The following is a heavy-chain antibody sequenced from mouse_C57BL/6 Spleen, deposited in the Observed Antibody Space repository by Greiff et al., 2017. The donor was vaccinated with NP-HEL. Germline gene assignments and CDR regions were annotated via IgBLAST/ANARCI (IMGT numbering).Heavy chain of an antibody. V-gene: IGHV5-4*01. Sequence: EVKLMESGGGLVKPGGSLKLSCAASGFTFSSYAMSWVRQTPEKRLEWVATISDGGSYTYYPDNVKSRFTISRDNAKNNLYLQMSHMKSEDTAMYYCARDTTVVPYYFDYWGQGTTLTVSS. D-gene: IGHD1-1*01. CDR3: ARDTTVVPYYFDY. CDR1: GFTFSSYA. CDR2: ISDGGSYT. J-gene: IGHJ2*01.